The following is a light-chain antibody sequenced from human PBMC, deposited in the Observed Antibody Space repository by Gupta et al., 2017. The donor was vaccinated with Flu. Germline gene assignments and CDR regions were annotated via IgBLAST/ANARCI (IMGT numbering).Light chain of an antibody. V-gene: IGKV1-39*01. CDR2: AAS. CDR1: QSISSY. J-gene: IGKJ1*01. Sequence: DLQMTQSPSSLSASVGDRVTITCRASQSISSYLNWYQQKPGKAPKLLIYAASSLQSGVPSRFSGSGSGTDFTLTISSLQPEDFAADYCQQSYSSPPWTFGQGTKVEIK. CDR3: QQSYSSPPWT.